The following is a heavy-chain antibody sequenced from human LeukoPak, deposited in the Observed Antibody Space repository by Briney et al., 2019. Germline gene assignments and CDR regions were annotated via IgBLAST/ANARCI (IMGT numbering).Heavy chain of an antibody. CDR2: ISSSSSTI. CDR3: ARGSNAIAAAFDY. D-gene: IGHD6-13*01. CDR1: GFTFSNYN. J-gene: IGHJ4*02. V-gene: IGHV3-48*04. Sequence: GGSPRLSCAASGFTFSNYNMNWVRQAPGRGLEWVSYISSSSSTIYYADSVKGRFTISRDNAKNSLYLQMNSLRAEDTAVYYCARGSNAIAAAFDYWGQGTLVTVSS.